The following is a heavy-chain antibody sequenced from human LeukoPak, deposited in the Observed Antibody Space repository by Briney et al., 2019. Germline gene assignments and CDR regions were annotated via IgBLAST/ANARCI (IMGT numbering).Heavy chain of an antibody. CDR1: GGSISSGGYY. D-gene: IGHD7-27*01. Sequence: SETLSLTCTVSGGSISSGGYYWSWIRQRPGKGLEWIGYIYYSGSTYYNPSLKSRLTISVDTSKNQFSLKLSSVTAADTAVYYCAGDSGDDSAFDYWGQGTLVTVSS. CDR3: AGDSGDDSAFDY. V-gene: IGHV4-31*03. J-gene: IGHJ4*02. CDR2: IYYSGST.